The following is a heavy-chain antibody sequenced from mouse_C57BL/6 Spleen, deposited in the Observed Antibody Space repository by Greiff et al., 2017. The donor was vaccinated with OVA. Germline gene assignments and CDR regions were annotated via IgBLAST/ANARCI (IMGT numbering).Heavy chain of an antibody. CDR3: ARQSGGFYAMDY. Sequence: DVMLVESGGGLVQPGESLKLSCESNEYEFPSHDMSWVRKTPEKRLELVAAINSDGGSTYYPDTMERRFIISRDNTKKTLYLQMSSLRSEDTALYYCARQSGGFYAMDYWGQGTSVTVSS. CDR2: INSDGGST. D-gene: IGHD1-1*02. CDR1: EYEFPSHD. J-gene: IGHJ4*01. V-gene: IGHV5-2*01.